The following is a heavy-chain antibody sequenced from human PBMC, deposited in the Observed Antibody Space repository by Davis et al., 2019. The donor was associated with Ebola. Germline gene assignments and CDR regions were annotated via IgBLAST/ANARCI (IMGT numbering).Heavy chain of an antibody. CDR3: ARDITVGAFSLDH. J-gene: IGHJ4*02. D-gene: IGHD1-26*01. V-gene: IGHV3-48*01. CDR2: SSGSTGAK. Sequence: PGGSLRLSCAASGFTFSTYNMNWVRQTPGKGLEWVSFSSGSTGAKYYADSVKGRFTISRDNAKNSLFLQMNSLRAEDTAVYYCARDITVGAFSLDHWGQGTLVTVSS. CDR1: GFTFSTYN.